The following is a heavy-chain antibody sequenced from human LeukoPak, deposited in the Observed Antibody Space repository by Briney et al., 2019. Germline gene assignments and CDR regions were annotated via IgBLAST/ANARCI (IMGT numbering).Heavy chain of an antibody. CDR1: GGSFSGYY. CDR3: ARSRSRVGAPSY. Sequence: SETLSLTCAVFGGSFSGYYWTWIRQPPGKGLEWIGEINHSGSTNYNPSLKSRVTISVDTSKNQFSLKLSSVTAADTAVYYCARSRSRVGAPSYWGQGTLVTVSS. CDR2: INHSGST. V-gene: IGHV4-34*01. D-gene: IGHD1-26*01. J-gene: IGHJ4*02.